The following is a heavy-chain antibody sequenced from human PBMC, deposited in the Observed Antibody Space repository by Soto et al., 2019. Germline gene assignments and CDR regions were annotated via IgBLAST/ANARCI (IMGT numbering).Heavy chain of an antibody. Sequence: QVQLVQSGAEVKKPGSSVKVSCKASGGTFSTSAISWVRQAPGQGLEWVGGIMPVFPTPDYAQKFQGRVTXTXDXSTTTAYLELTSLRTDDTAVYYCARDKDRLQLGGNYYYFLAVWGQGTAITVSS. V-gene: IGHV1-69*05. J-gene: IGHJ6*02. D-gene: IGHD1-1*01. CDR2: IMPVFPTP. CDR1: GGTFSTSA. CDR3: ARDKDRLQLGGNYYYFLAV.